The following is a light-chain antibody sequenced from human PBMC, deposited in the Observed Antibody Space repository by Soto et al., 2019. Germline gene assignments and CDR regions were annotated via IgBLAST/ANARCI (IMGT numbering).Light chain of an antibody. CDR3: SSFAGSDNVV. Sequence: QSALTQPPSASGSPGQSVTISCTGTSSDVGGYNYVSWFQQHPGKAPKLMIYEVNKRPSGVPGRFSGSKSGNTASLTVSGLQAEDEADYYCSSFAGSDNVVFGGGT. CDR1: SSDVGGYNY. J-gene: IGLJ2*01. CDR2: EVN. V-gene: IGLV2-8*01.